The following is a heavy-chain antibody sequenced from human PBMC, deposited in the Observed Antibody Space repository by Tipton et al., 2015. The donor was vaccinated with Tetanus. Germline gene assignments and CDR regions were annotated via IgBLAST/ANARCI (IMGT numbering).Heavy chain of an antibody. CDR1: GLTFSSSV. CDR2: LSYDGSNK. CDR3: ARSVRYSNYGRDAFDI. V-gene: IGHV3-30-3*01. Sequence: SLRLSCVASGLTFSSSVMHWVRQPPGKGLEWVAVLSYDGSNKHYGDSVKGRFSISRDNSKNSAYLQMDSLSVEDTAIYYCARSVRYSNYGRDAFDIWGQGTLVTVSS. D-gene: IGHD4-11*01. J-gene: IGHJ3*02.